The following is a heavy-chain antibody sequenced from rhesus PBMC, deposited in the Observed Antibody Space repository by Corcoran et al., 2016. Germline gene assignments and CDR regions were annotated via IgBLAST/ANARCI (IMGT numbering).Heavy chain of an antibody. CDR2: ISGSGGST. CDR1: GGSISSNY. CDR3: ARDRYYNIWTGFDAFDF. Sequence: QLQLQESGPGLVKPSETLSLTCAVSGGSISSNYWRWIRQPPGKGLEWIGRISGSGGSTDYNPSLKSRVTISTYTSKNQFSLKLSSVTAADTAVYYCARDRYYNIWTGFDAFDFWGQGLRVTVS. V-gene: IGHV4-173*01. D-gene: IGHD3-3*01. J-gene: IGHJ3*01.